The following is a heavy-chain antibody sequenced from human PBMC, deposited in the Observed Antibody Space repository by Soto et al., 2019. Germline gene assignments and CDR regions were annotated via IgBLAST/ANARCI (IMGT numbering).Heavy chain of an antibody. V-gene: IGHV4-38-2*02. D-gene: IGHD3-3*01. CDR1: GYSISSGYF. CDR3: AREYYDFWSGEYHNGMDV. Sequence: WETLSLTCGVSGYSISSGYFWVWIRQPPGKGLEWMGSIYYTGSTYYNPSLLTRITISVDTSKNQFSLKLSSVTAADTALYYCAREYYDFWSGEYHNGMDVWGPGTTVTVSS. CDR2: IYYTGST. J-gene: IGHJ6*02.